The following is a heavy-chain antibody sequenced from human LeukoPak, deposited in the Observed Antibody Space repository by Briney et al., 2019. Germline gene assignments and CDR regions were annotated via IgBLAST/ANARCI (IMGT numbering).Heavy chain of an antibody. V-gene: IGHV3-74*01. CDR3: ARGGGYSYGSFVY. Sequence: GGSLRLSCAASGIIFSNYWMHWVRQAPGKGLVWVSRINRDGSSTSYADSVKGRFTISRDNAKNTLYLKMNSLRAEDTAVYYCARGGGYSYGSFVYWGQGTLVTVSS. D-gene: IGHD5-18*01. CDR2: INRDGSST. J-gene: IGHJ4*02. CDR1: GIIFSNYW.